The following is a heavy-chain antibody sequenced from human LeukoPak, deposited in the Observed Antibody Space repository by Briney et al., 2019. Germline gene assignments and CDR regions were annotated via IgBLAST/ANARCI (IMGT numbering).Heavy chain of an antibody. CDR2: ISGGGST. D-gene: IGHD7-27*01. J-gene: IGHJ4*02. V-gene: IGHV3-23*01. Sequence: GGSLRLSCAASGFTFNTYAMNWVRQAPGRGLEWVSAISGGGSTYYADSVKGRFSISRDNSKNTLNLQMNSLRAEDTAEYYCAKGEEAGHTGGIGHWGQGTLVTVSS. CDR1: GFTFNTYA. CDR3: AKGEEAGHTGGIGH.